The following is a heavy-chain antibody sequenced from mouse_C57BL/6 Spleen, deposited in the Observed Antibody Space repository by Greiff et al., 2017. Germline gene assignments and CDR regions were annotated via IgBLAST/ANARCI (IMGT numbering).Heavy chain of an antibody. CDR2: IYPGDGDT. D-gene: IGHD1-1*01. Sequence: VQRVESGAELVKPGASVKISCKASGYAFSSYWMNWVKQRPGKGLEWIGQIYPGDGDTNYNGKFKGKATLTADKSSSTAYMQLSSLTSEDSAVYFCARDGSSYLFAYWGQGTLVTVSA. CDR3: ARDGSSYLFAY. CDR1: GYAFSSYW. J-gene: IGHJ3*01. V-gene: IGHV1-80*01.